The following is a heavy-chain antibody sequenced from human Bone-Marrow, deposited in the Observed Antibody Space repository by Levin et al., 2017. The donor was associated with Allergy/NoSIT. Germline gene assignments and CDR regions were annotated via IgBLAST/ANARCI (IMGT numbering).Heavy chain of an antibody. J-gene: IGHJ6*02. CDR1: GVSFSSSD. CDR3: SISARTVMVRGVPYHSMDV. D-gene: IGHD3-10*01. CDR2: IVPIAGIG. Sequence: GGSLRLSCRASGVSFSSSDINWVRQAPGQGLEWMGRIVPIAGIGYYGHSFQDRVTISADRATNTAYMELSSLTSKDTAIYYCSISARTVMVRGVPYHSMDVWGQGTTVTVS. V-gene: IGHV1-69*04.